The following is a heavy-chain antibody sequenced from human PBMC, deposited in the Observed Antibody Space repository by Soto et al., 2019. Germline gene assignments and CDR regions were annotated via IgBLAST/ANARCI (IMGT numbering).Heavy chain of an antibody. V-gene: IGHV3-9*01. D-gene: IGHD6-13*01. CDR1: GFTFDDYA. Sequence: TGGSLRLSCAASGFTFDDYAMHWVRQAPGKGLEWVSGISWNSNSIGYADSVKGGFTMSRDNAKNSLSLQMNSLRDEDTAVYSCAKDRASSSWYYYYGMDVWGQGTPVTVSS. CDR3: AKDRASSSWYYYYGMDV. CDR2: ISWNSNSI. J-gene: IGHJ6*02.